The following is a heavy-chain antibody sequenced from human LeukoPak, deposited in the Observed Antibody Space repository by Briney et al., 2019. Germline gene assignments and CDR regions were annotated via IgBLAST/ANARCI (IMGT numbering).Heavy chain of an antibody. J-gene: IGHJ4*02. D-gene: IGHD3-3*01. CDR1: GFTFSSYA. CDR3: AKWSAATDRYFDY. CDR2: ISGSGGST. Sequence: GGSLRLSCAASGFTFSSYAMSWVRQAPGKGLEWVSAISGSGGSTYYADSVKGRFTISRDNSKNTLYLQLNSLRAEDTAVYYCAKWSAATDRYFDYWGQGTLVTVSS. V-gene: IGHV3-23*01.